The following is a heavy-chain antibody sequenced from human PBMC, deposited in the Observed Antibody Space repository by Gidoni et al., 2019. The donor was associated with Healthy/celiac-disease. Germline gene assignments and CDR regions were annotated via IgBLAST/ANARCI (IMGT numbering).Heavy chain of an antibody. CDR1: GYTFTSYD. J-gene: IGHJ6*02. CDR2: MNPNSGNT. V-gene: IGHV1-8*01. Sequence: QVQLVQSGAEVKKPGASVKVSCKASGYTFTSYDINWVRQATGQGLEWMGWMNPNSGNTGYAQKFQGRVTMTMNTSISTAYMELSSLRSEDTAVYYCTRGGVDIVATNHYYYYGMDVWGQGTTVTVSS. CDR3: TRGGVDIVATNHYYYYGMDV. D-gene: IGHD5-12*01.